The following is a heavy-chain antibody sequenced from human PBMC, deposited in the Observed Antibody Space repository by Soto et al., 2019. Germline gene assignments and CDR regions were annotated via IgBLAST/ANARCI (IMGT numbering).Heavy chain of an antibody. CDR1: GGSFSGYY. CDR2: INHSGST. CDR3: AREGNYDFWSGYPGGWFDP. Sequence: PSETLSLTCAVYGGSFSGYYWSWIRQPPRKWLEWTGEINHSGSTNYNPSLKSRVTISVDTSKNQFSLKLSSVTAADTAVYYCAREGNYDFWSGYPGGWFDPWGQGTLVTVS. V-gene: IGHV4-34*01. D-gene: IGHD3-3*01. J-gene: IGHJ5*02.